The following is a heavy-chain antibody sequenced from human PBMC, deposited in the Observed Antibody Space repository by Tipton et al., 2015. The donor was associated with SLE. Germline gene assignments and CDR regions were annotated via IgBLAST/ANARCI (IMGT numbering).Heavy chain of an antibody. CDR1: GFTFADYA. CDR2: ISWNSGNI. CDR3: AKDRDLSGYVLFDS. J-gene: IGHJ4*02. V-gene: IGHV3-9*01. Sequence: RSLRLSCAASGFTFADYAMHWVRRAPGKGLEWVSGISWNSGNIGYADSVRGRFTVSRDNAKNSLYLQMNSLRAEDTAFYYCAKDRDLSGYVLFDSWCQGTLVTVSS. D-gene: IGHD5-12*01.